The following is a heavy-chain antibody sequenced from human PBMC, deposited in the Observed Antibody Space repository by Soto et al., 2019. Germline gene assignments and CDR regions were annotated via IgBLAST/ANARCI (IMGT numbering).Heavy chain of an antibody. Sequence: EVQLLESGGGLVQPGGSLRLSCAASGFTFSNYAMSWVRQAPGKGLEWVSVISGSADSTYYADSVKGRFTISRDISTHPLYLQMNSLRAEDTAVYYCAKRFGGWWYFDLWGRGTLVTVSS. CDR3: AKRFGGWWYFDL. D-gene: IGHD3-16*01. V-gene: IGHV3-23*01. CDR2: ISGSADST. J-gene: IGHJ2*01. CDR1: GFTFSNYA.